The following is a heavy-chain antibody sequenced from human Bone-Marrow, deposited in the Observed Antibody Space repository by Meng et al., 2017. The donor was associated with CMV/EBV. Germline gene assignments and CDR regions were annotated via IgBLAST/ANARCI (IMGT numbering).Heavy chain of an antibody. J-gene: IGHJ3*02. D-gene: IGHD5-24*01. V-gene: IGHV1-46*01. Sequence: ASVKVSCKASGYTFTSYYMHWVRQAPGQGLEWMGIINPSGGSTSYAQKFQGRVTMTRDTSTSTVYMELSSLRPEDTAVYYCARGRDGYARKKDAFDIWGQGTMVTVSS. CDR2: INPSGGST. CDR1: GYTFTSYY. CDR3: ARGRDGYARKKDAFDI.